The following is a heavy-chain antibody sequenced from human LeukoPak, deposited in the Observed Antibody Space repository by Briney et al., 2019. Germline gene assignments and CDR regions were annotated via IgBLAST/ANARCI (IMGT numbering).Heavy chain of an antibody. Sequence: PSETLSLTCAVYGGSFSGYYWSWIRQPPGKGLEWIGEINHSGSTNYNPSLKSRVTISVDTSKNQFSLKLSSVTAADTAVYCCAREDVVVVPAAMFGPYYYYYYGMDVWGKGTTVTVSS. V-gene: IGHV4-34*01. CDR3: AREDVVVVPAAMFGPYYYYYYGMDV. CDR2: INHSGST. CDR1: GGSFSGYY. J-gene: IGHJ6*04. D-gene: IGHD2-2*01.